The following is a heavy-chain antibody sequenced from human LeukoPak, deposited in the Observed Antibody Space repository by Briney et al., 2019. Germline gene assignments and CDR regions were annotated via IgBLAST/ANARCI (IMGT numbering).Heavy chain of an antibody. CDR1: RGTFSSYA. CDR3: ARGVGATISYYHYYIDV. D-gene: IGHD1-26*01. V-gene: IGHV1-69*13. J-gene: IGHJ6*03. Sequence: SVKVSCKASRGTFSSYAISWVRQAPGQGLEWMGGIIPIFGTTNYAQKFQGRVTIIADESTSTVYMELSSLRSEDTAVYYCARGVGATISYYHYYIDVWGKGTTVTVSS. CDR2: IIPIFGTT.